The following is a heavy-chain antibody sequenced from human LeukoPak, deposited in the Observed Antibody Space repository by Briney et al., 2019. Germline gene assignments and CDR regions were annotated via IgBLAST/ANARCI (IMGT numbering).Heavy chain of an antibody. V-gene: IGHV4-59*08. CDR1: GGSISSYY. CDR2: IYYSGST. CDR3: ASSGGDPYYDFWGGYFTDTGFDY. D-gene: IGHD3-3*01. J-gene: IGHJ4*02. Sequence: PSETLSLTCTVSGGSISSYYWSWIRQPPGKGLEWIGYIYYSGSTNYNPSLKSRVTISVDTSKNQFSLKLSSVTAADTAVYYCASSGGDPYYDFWGGYFTDTGFDYWGQGTLVTVSS.